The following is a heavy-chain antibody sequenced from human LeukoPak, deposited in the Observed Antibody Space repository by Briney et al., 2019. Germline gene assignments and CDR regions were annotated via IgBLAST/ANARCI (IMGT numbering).Heavy chain of an antibody. D-gene: IGHD2-2*01. V-gene: IGHV1-46*01. CDR1: GYSFTSYY. CDR2: INPSGGST. CDR3: TREIRSEIVVVPAALRVGAFDN. J-gene: IGHJ3*02. Sequence: GASVKVSCKASGYSFTSYYMHWVRQGPGQGLEWMGIINPSGGSTSYAQMFQGRVTMTRDMSTSTVYMELSSLISEDTAVYYYTREIRSEIVVVPAALRVGAFDNWGQGTMVTVS.